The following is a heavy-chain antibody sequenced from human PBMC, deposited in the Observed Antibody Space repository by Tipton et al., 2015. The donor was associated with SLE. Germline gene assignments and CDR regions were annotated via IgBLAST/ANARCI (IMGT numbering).Heavy chain of an antibody. Sequence: TLSLTCTVSGGSISSGSYYWSWIRQPAGKGLEWIGRIYTSGSTNYNPSLRSRVSTSVDTSNSQFSLKLSSVTAADTGVYYCARGLRYPNRDWYFDLWGRGTLVTVSS. CDR3: ARGLRYPNRDWYFDL. V-gene: IGHV4-61*02. D-gene: IGHD1-1*01. CDR2: IYTSGST. CDR1: GGSISSGSYY. J-gene: IGHJ2*01.